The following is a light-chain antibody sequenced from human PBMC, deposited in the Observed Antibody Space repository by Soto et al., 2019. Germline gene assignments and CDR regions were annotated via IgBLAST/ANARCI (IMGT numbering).Light chain of an antibody. CDR1: QSVSNTY. CDR3: QLYDSSSWT. V-gene: IGKV3-20*01. Sequence: EVVLTQSPGTLSLSPGDTATHSCRASQSVSNTYLAWYQQKPGQAPRLLIYGASSRATGFPDRFSGSGSGTDFTLTISRLETEDFAVYYCQLYDSSSWTFGQGTKVDI. J-gene: IGKJ1*01. CDR2: GAS.